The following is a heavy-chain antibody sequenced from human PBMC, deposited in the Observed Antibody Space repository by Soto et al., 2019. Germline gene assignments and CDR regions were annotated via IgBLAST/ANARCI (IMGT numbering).Heavy chain of an antibody. CDR1: GFTVSSNY. J-gene: IGHJ4*02. Sequence: GWLRLCGSASGFTVSSNYMSWVRQAPGKGLEWVSVIYSGGSTYYADSVKGRFTISRDNSKNTLYLQMNSLRAEDTAVYYCASSHIYDYIWGSSRSLDYWGQGTPVTVSS. D-gene: IGHD3-16*02. CDR3: ASSHIYDYIWGSSRSLDY. V-gene: IGHV3-53*05. CDR2: IYSGGST.